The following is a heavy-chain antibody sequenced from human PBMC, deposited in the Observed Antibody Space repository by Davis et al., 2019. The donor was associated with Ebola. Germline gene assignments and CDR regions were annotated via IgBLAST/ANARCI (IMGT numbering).Heavy chain of an antibody. CDR2: IDYSGST. Sequence: SETLSLTCTVSGGSITSYYWNWIRQPPGKALEWIGYIDYSGSTNYNPSLKSRVTISVDTSKNQFSLKLSSVTAADTAVYYCARADYDILTGYATDWGQGTLVTVSS. J-gene: IGHJ4*02. CDR3: ARADYDILTGYATD. V-gene: IGHV4-59*12. D-gene: IGHD3-9*01. CDR1: GGSITSYY.